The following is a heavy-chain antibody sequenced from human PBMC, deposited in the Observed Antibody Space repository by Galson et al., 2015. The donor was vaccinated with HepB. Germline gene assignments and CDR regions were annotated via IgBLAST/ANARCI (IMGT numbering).Heavy chain of an antibody. D-gene: IGHD5-12*01. J-gene: IGHJ3*02. CDR1: GFIFSSSA. Sequence: SLRLSCAASGFIFSSSAMSWVRQAPGKGLEWVSGIGGSGITTYYADSVKGRFTISRDNSKNTLYLQMNSLRADDTAVYYCARPKWATGIAFDIWGQGTMATVSS. CDR3: ARPKWATGIAFDI. V-gene: IGHV3-23*01. CDR2: IGGSGITT.